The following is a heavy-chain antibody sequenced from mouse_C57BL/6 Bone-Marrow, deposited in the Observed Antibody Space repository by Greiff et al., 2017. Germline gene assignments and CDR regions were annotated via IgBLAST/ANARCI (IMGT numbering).Heavy chain of an antibody. CDR3: ARSPDYYGSSYWYFDV. CDR1: GYTFTDYY. Sequence: VQLQQSGPELVKPGASVKISCKASGYTFTDYYMNWVKQSHGKSLEWIGDINPNNGGTSYNQKFKGKATLTVDKSSSTAYIELRSLTSEDSAVYYCARSPDYYGSSYWYFDVWGTGTTVTVSS. V-gene: IGHV1-26*01. J-gene: IGHJ1*03. D-gene: IGHD1-1*01. CDR2: INPNNGGT.